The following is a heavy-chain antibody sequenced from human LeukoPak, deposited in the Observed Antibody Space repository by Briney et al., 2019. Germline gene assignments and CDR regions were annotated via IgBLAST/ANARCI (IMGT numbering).Heavy chain of an antibody. D-gene: IGHD2-21*02. Sequence: SETLSLTCAVSGVSMGSGGYSWSWVRLPPGKGLEWIGYIYHSGSSSYNPSLKSRVTIPMDRSRNQFSLRLTSVTAADTAVYYCVSAYCGGDCYHSLLANWGQGILVTVSS. CDR2: IYHSGSS. J-gene: IGHJ4*02. CDR1: GVSMGSGGYS. V-gene: IGHV4-30-2*01. CDR3: VSAYCGGDCYHSLLAN.